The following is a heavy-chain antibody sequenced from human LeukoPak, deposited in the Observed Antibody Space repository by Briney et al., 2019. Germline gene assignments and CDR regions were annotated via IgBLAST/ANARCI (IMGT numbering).Heavy chain of an antibody. J-gene: IGHJ4*02. CDR1: GFTFSNAW. V-gene: IGHV3-15*01. CDR2: IKSKTDDGTT. D-gene: IGHD4-17*01. CDR3: TTESTTVTYYFDY. Sequence: GSLRLSCAASGFTFSNAWMSWVRQAPGKGLEWVGRIKSKTDDGTTDYAAPVKGRFTISRDDSKNTLYLQMNSLKTEDTAVYYCTTESTTVTYYFDYWGQGTLVTVSS.